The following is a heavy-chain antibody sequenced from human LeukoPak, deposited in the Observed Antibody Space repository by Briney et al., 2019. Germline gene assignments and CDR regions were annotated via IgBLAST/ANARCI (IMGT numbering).Heavy chain of an antibody. D-gene: IGHD3-10*01. J-gene: IGHJ3*02. CDR2: ISSGTSTI. V-gene: IGHV3-48*02. Sequence: GGSLRPSCAGSGFTFSNAWMNWVRQAPGKGLEWVSYISSGTSTIFNADSVKGRFTISRDNAKNSLYLQMNSLRDEDTAVYYCAREGLHYGSGYYPDAFDIWGQGTMVTVSS. CDR1: GFTFSNAW. CDR3: AREGLHYGSGYYPDAFDI.